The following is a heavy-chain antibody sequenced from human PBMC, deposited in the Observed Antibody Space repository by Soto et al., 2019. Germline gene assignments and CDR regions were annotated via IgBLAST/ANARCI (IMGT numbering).Heavy chain of an antibody. V-gene: IGHV6-1*01. Sequence: PXQXLSLTSAISGDXVSSKCYAWNWNRQSQSRGLGWLGRTYYRSKWYNHYAVSVKSRITVNPEKSKNQFSLQLNSVTTEDTAVYYCARSGPGGYIDYWGQGTLVTVS. CDR2: TYYRSKWYN. D-gene: IGHD3-22*01. CDR3: ARSGPGGYIDY. CDR1: GDXVSSKCYA. J-gene: IGHJ4*02.